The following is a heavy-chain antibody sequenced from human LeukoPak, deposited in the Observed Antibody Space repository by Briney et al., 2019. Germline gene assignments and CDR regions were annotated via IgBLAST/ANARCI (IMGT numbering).Heavy chain of an antibody. CDR2: IIPIFGTA. CDR3: ASAPKYCSSTSCYSSAFDI. J-gene: IGHJ3*02. Sequence: GASVKVSCKASGGTFSSYAISWVRQAPGQGLEWMGGIIPIFGTANYAQKFQGRVTITTDESTSTAYMELSSLRSEDTAVYYCASAPKYCSSTSCYSSAFDIWGQGTMVTVSS. V-gene: IGHV1-69*05. D-gene: IGHD2-2*01. CDR1: GGTFSSYA.